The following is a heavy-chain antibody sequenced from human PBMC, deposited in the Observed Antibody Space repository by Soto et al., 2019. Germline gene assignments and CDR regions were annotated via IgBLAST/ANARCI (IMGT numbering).Heavy chain of an antibody. CDR1: GFTFSSYG. CDR2: ISYDGIGK. J-gene: IGHJ4*02. CDR3: ASLYYYSLTQYLDY. Sequence: GGSLRLSCAASGFTFSSYGLHWVRQAPGKGLEWVSFISYDGIGKYNADSVKGRFTISRDNSKNTLYLQLTNLRAEDTAVYYCASLYYYSLTQYLDYWGQGTLVTVSS. D-gene: IGHD3-16*01. V-gene: IGHV3-30-3*01.